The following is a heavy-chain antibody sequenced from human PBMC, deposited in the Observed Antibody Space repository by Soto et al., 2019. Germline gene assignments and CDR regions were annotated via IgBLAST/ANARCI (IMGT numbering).Heavy chain of an antibody. CDR2: ISGGGDTT. D-gene: IGHD5-12*01. CDR1: GFTFSSYG. Sequence: GXSLRLSCAASGFTFSSYGISWIRLSPGKGLEWVSVISGGGDTTYYTPSVKGRFTISRDDFRNTLYLQMNSLRTEDTAVYYCATSEGYGPWGQGTLVTVSS. V-gene: IGHV3-23*01. CDR3: ATSEGYGP. J-gene: IGHJ4*02.